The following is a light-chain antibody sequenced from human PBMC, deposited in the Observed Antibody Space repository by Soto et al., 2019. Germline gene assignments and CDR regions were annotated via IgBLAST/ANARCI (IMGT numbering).Light chain of an antibody. Sequence: QSALTQPASVSGSPGQSITISCTGTSRDVGFYNYVSWYQQHPGKAPKLIIYEVAKRPSGVSNRFSGSKSGNTASLTISGLQAEDEADYHCSSYTNTGTLYVFGTGTKLTVL. CDR3: SSYTNTGTLYV. J-gene: IGLJ1*01. CDR2: EVA. V-gene: IGLV2-14*01. CDR1: SRDVGFYNY.